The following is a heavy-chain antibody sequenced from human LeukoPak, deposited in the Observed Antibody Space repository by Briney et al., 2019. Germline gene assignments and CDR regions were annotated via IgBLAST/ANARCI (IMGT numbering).Heavy chain of an antibody. CDR2: INPSGGST. Sequence: GASVKVSCKASGYTFTSYYMHWVRQAPGQGLEWMGIINPSGGSTSYAQKFQGRVTMTRDMSTSTVYMELSSLRSEDTAVYYCRVLRYFDWLYFDYWGQGTLVTVSS. CDR1: GYTFTSYY. J-gene: IGHJ4*02. D-gene: IGHD3-9*01. CDR3: RVLRYFDWLYFDY. V-gene: IGHV1-46*01.